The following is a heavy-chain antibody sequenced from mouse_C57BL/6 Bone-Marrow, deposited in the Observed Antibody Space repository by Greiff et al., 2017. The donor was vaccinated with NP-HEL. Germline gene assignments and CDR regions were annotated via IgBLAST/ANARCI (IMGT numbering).Heavy chain of an antibody. CDR2: INPNNGGT. CDR3: AREEYGSSYGFAY. Sequence: VQLQQSGPELVKPGASVKIPCKASGYTFTDYNMDWVKQSHGKSLEWIGDINPNNGGTIYNQKFKGKATLTVDKSSSTAYMELRSLTSEDTAVYYCAREEYGSSYGFAYWGQGTLVTVSA. D-gene: IGHD1-1*01. V-gene: IGHV1-18*01. J-gene: IGHJ3*01. CDR1: GYTFTDYN.